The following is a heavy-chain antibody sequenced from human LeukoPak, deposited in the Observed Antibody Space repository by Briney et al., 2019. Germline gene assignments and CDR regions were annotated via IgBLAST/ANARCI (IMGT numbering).Heavy chain of an antibody. CDR1: GYSIISDYF. Sequence: PSETLSLTCTVSGYSIISDYFWGWIRQPPGKGLEWIAEINHSGTTNYNPSLKSRVTISVDTSKNQVSLNLTSVTAADTAVYYCASRKGYYYGSAIDYWGQGTLVTVSS. V-gene: IGHV4-38-2*02. CDR2: INHSGTT. J-gene: IGHJ4*02. D-gene: IGHD3-10*01. CDR3: ASRKGYYYGSAIDY.